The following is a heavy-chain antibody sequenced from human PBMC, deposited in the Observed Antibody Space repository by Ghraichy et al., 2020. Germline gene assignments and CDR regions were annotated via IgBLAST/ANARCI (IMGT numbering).Heavy chain of an antibody. CDR3: AITTRGYSSSWLPIDY. D-gene: IGHD6-13*01. J-gene: IGHJ4*02. CDR2: INHSGST. V-gene: IGHV4-34*01. Sequence: SETLSLTCAVYGGSFSGYYWSWIRQPPGKGLEWIGEINHSGSTNYNPSLKSRVTISVDTSKNQFSLKLSSVTAADTAVYYCAITTRGYSSSWLPIDYWGQGTLVTVSS. CDR1: GGSFSGYY.